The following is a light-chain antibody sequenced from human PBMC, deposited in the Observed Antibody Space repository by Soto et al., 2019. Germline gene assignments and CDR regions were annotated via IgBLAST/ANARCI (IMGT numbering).Light chain of an antibody. CDR2: GTS. CDR1: QSVTSSY. Sequence: EIVLTQSPGTLSLSPGERATLSCRASQSVTSSYLAWYQQKPGLAPRLLIYGTSSRATDIPDRFSGSGSGTDFTLTISRVEPEDFAVYYCQQYGSSSYTFGQGTKLEI. J-gene: IGKJ2*01. CDR3: QQYGSSSYT. V-gene: IGKV3-20*01.